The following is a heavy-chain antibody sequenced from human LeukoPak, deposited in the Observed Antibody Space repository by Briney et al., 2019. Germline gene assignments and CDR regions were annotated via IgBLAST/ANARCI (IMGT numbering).Heavy chain of an antibody. CDR1: GFTFSSYA. V-gene: IGHV3-30-3*01. D-gene: IGHD3-22*01. CDR2: ISYDGSNK. CDR3: ARDMIAVAKPKNWFDP. Sequence: PGRSLRLSCAASGFTFSSYAMHWVRQPPGKGLEWVAVISYDGSNKYYADSVKGRFTISRDNSKNTLYLQMNSLRAEDTAVYYCARDMIAVAKPKNWFDPWGQGTLVTVSS. J-gene: IGHJ5*02.